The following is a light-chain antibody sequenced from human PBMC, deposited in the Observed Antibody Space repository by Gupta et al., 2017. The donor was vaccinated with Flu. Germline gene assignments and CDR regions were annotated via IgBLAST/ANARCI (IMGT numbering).Light chain of an antibody. CDR2: GAA. CDR3: QQYGSSPPCT. Sequence: TVLTPSPGTLCLSPGERATLSCSASQSVSSSYLAWYQQKLGQAPRRLIYGAASRATGSPDRFSGSGSGTALTLTISRLEHQDFAVYYCQQYGSSPPCTFGQGTKVEIK. CDR1: QSVSSSY. J-gene: IGKJ1*01. V-gene: IGKV3-20*01.